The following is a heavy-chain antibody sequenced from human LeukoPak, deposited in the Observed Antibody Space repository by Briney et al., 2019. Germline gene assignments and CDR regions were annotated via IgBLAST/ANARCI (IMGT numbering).Heavy chain of an antibody. CDR3: ARIGLQLWPRGGYFDY. V-gene: IGHV4-4*02. J-gene: IGHJ4*02. CDR2: IYHSGST. CDR1: GGSISSSNW. Sequence: SETLSLTCAVSGGSISSSNWWSWVRQPPGKGLEWIGEIYHSGSTNYNPSLKSRVTISVDTSKNQFSLKLSSVTAADTAVYYCARIGLQLWPRGGYFDYWGQGTLVTVSS. D-gene: IGHD5-18*01.